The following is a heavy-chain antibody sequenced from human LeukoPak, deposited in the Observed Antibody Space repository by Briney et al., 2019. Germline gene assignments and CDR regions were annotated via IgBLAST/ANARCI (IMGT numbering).Heavy chain of an antibody. CDR1: GGSFSGYY. V-gene: IGHV4-34*01. J-gene: IGHJ6*02. Sequence: SETLSLTCAVYGGSFSGYYWSWIRQPPGKGLEWIGSIYYSGSTYYNPSLKSRVTISVDTSKNQFSLKLSSVTAADTAVYYCARTPYYYDSSGYYYPYYYYYGMDVWGQGTTVTVSS. CDR2: IYYSGST. CDR3: ARTPYYYDSSGYYYPYYYYYGMDV. D-gene: IGHD3-22*01.